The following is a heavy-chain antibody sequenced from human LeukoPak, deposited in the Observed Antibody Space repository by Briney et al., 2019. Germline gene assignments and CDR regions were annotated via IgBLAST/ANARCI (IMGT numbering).Heavy chain of an antibody. Sequence: SETLSLTCTVSGGSISSSSYYWGWIRQPPGKGLEWIGSIYYSGSTYYNPSLKSRVTISVDTSKNQFSLKLSSVTAADTAVYYCAGQGCSGGSCYGWNFVDYWGQGTLVTVSS. CDR1: GGSISSSSYY. J-gene: IGHJ4*02. CDR2: IYYSGST. V-gene: IGHV4-39*07. CDR3: AGQGCSGGSCYGWNFVDY. D-gene: IGHD2-15*01.